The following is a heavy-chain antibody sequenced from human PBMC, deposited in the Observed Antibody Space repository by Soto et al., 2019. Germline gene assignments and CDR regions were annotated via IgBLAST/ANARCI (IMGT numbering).Heavy chain of an antibody. D-gene: IGHD3-10*01. Sequence: PSETLSLTCTVSGGSISSADYYWSWIRQPPGKGLEWIGSIYYSGSTYYNPSLKSRLTISEDTSKNQFSLKLSSVTAADTAVYSCARVRGSGSYWGYYFDYWGQGTLVTVSS. CDR1: GGSISSADYY. CDR2: IYYSGST. CDR3: ARVRGSGSYWGYYFDY. V-gene: IGHV4-30-4*01. J-gene: IGHJ4*02.